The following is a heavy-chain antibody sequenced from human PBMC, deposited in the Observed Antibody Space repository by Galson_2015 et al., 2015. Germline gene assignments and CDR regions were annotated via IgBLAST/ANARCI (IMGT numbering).Heavy chain of an antibody. CDR3: ARDMYRGGWYFDY. D-gene: IGHD6-19*01. CDR1: GFTFSSYA. Sequence: SLRLSCAASGFTFSSYAMHWVRQAPGKGLEWVAVISYDGSNKYYADSVTGRFIISRDNSKNTLYLQMNSLRAEDTAVYYCARDMYRGGWYFDYWGQGTLVTVSS. CDR2: ISYDGSNK. J-gene: IGHJ4*02. V-gene: IGHV3-30*01.